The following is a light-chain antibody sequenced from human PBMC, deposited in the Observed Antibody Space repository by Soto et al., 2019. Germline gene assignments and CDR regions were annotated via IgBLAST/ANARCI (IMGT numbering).Light chain of an antibody. CDR2: KVS. Sequence: DVVMTQSPLSLPVTLGQPASISCRSSQSLVYSDGNTYLNWFQQRPSQSPRRLIYKVSNRDSGVPERFSGSGSGTDFTLKISRVEAEDVGVYYCMESIQLPLAFGGGTKVDIK. V-gene: IGKV2-30*01. J-gene: IGKJ4*01. CDR3: MESIQLPLA. CDR1: QSLVYSDGNTY.